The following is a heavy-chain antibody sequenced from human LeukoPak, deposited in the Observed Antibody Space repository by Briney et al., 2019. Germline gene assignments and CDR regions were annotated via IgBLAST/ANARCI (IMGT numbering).Heavy chain of an antibody. J-gene: IGHJ4*02. V-gene: IGHV1-18*01. CDR2: ISAYIGNT. Sequence: ASVKVSCKASGYTFTSCGISWVRQAPGQGLEWMGWISAYIGNTNYAQKLQGRVTMTTDTSTSTAYMELRSLRSDDTAVYYCARDLPEDDILTGAIDYWGQGTLVTVSS. CDR1: GYTFTSCG. D-gene: IGHD3-9*01. CDR3: ARDLPEDDILTGAIDY.